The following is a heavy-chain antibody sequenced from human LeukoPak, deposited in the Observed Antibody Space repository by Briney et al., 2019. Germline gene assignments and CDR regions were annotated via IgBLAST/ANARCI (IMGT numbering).Heavy chain of an antibody. CDR2: IYYSGST. CDR1: GGSISSYY. V-gene: IGHV4-59*01. J-gene: IGHJ6*03. D-gene: IGHD3-10*01. CDR3: ARAFDYYYYIDG. Sequence: PSETLSLTCTVSGGSISSYYWSWIRQPPGKGMEWIGYIYYSGSTYYNPSLKSRVTISVDTSKNQFSLKLSSVTAADTAVYYCARAFDYYYYIDGWGKGTTVTVSS.